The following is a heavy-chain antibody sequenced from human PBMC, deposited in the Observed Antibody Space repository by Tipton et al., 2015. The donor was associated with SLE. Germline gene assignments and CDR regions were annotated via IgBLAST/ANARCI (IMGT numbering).Heavy chain of an antibody. V-gene: IGHV3-20*04. CDR2: INWNGGST. J-gene: IGHJ6*03. D-gene: IGHD3-10*01. CDR3: ARDEGRGYYYMDV. Sequence: SLRLSCAASGFTFDDYGMSWVRQAPGKGLEWVSGINWNGGSTGYADSVKGRFTISRANAKNSLYLQMNSLRAEDTALYYCARDEGRGYYYMDVWGKGTTVTVSS. CDR1: GFTFDDYG.